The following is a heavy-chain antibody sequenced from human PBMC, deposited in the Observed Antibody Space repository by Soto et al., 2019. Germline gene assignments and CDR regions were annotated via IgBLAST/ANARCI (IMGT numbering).Heavy chain of an antibody. Sequence: EVQLVESGGGLVQPGGSLRLSCAASGFTLSSYSMHWVRQAPGKGLEWVSYISGSGGTIYYADSVTGRFTISRDNAKNSLSVQMNSLRDEYTAVYFCARETGLRSSGWSDYLDFWGQGTRVPVSS. CDR2: ISGSGGTI. CDR3: ARETGLRSSGWSDYLDF. J-gene: IGHJ4*02. V-gene: IGHV3-48*02. D-gene: IGHD6-19*01. CDR1: GFTLSSYS.